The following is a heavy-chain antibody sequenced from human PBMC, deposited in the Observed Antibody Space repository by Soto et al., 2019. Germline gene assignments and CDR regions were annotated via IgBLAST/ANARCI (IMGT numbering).Heavy chain of an antibody. CDR3: AKVMPNYDILTGYQSGGAFDI. CDR1: GFTFDDYA. D-gene: IGHD3-9*01. V-gene: IGHV3-9*01. Sequence: PGGSLRLSCAASGFTFDDYAMHWVRQAPGKGLEWVSGISWNSGSIGYADSVKGRFTISRDNAKNSLYLQMNSLRAEDTALYYCAKVMPNYDILTGYQSGGAFDIWGQGTMVTVSS. J-gene: IGHJ3*02. CDR2: ISWNSGSI.